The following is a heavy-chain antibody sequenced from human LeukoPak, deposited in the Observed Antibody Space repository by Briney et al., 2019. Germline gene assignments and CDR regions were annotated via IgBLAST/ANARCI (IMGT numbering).Heavy chain of an antibody. CDR1: GYTFTSYG. V-gene: IGHV1-18*01. CDR3: ARNNGVLWLGEGIWFDP. Sequence: GASVKVSCKASGYTFTSYGISWVRQAPGQGLEWMGWISAYNGNTNYAQKLQGRVTMTTDTSTSTAYMELRSLRSDDTAVYYCARNNGVLWLGEGIWFDPWGQGTLVTVSS. D-gene: IGHD3-10*01. CDR2: ISAYNGNT. J-gene: IGHJ5*02.